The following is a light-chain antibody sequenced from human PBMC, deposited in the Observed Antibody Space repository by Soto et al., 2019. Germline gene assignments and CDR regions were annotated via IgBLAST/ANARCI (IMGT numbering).Light chain of an antibody. CDR2: GAS. J-gene: IGKJ1*01. V-gene: IGKV3-15*01. Sequence: EIVMTQSPATLSVSPGERATLSCRASQTASRNLAWYQQKPGQAPRLLIQGASTRATGVPARFSGSGSGTEFTLTVSSLQAEDFAVYFCQQYNNWPWTFGQGTKVEIK. CDR3: QQYNNWPWT. CDR1: QTASRN.